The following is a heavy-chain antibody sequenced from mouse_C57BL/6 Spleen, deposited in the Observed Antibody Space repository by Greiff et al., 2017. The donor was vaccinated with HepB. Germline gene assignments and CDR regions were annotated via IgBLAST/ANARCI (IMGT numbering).Heavy chain of an antibody. J-gene: IGHJ3*01. CDR2: IYPNNGGN. CDR1: GYTFTDYY. CDR3: ARGGSSPSWFAY. V-gene: IGHV1-34*01. D-gene: IGHD1-1*01. Sequence: VQLKESGPELVKPGASVKMSCKASGYTFTDYYMHWVKQSHGKSLEWIGYIYPNNGGNGYNQKFKGKATLTVDKSSSTAYMELRSLTSEDSAFYYCARGGSSPSWFAYWGQGTLVTVSA.